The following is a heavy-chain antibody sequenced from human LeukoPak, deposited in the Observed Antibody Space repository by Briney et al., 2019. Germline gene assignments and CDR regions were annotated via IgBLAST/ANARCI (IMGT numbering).Heavy chain of an antibody. V-gene: IGHV4-34*01. CDR1: GGSFSGYY. D-gene: IGHD6-13*01. CDR2: INHSGST. Sequence: PSETLSLTCAVYGGSFSGYYWSWIRQPPGKGLECIGEINHSGSTNYNPSLKSRVTISVDTSKNQFSLKLSSVTAADTAVYYCARGAGIAAAVRHNWFDPWGQGSLVTVSS. CDR3: ARGAGIAAAVRHNWFDP. J-gene: IGHJ5*02.